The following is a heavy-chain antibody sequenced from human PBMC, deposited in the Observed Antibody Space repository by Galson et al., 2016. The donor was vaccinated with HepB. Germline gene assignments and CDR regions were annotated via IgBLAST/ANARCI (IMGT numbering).Heavy chain of an antibody. D-gene: IGHD3-22*01. J-gene: IGHJ6*02. V-gene: IGHV3-43*01. Sequence: SLRLSCAASGFTFDXYTMHXXRQAXXXGLXXVSLXXSDXHRTYYADSVKGRFTISRDNSKNSLYLQMSSLRTEDSAVYYCAKDMNDRPFYYYPMDVWGQGTTVTFSS. CDR2: XXSDXHRT. CDR1: GFTFDXYT. CDR3: AKDMNDRPFYYYPMDV.